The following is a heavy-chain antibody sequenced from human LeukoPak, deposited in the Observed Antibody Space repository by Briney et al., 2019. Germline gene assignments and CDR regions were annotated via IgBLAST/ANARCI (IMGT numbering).Heavy chain of an antibody. CDR3: AKLGCSSTSCYRNSFDI. Sequence: GTSVKVSCKASGFTFTSSAVQWVRQARGQRLEWIGWIVVGSGNTNYAQKFQERVTITRDMSTSLVYMELSSLRSEDTAVYYCAKLGCSSTSCYRNSFDIWGQGTMVTVSS. D-gene: IGHD2-2*01. V-gene: IGHV1-58*01. CDR1: GFTFTSSA. J-gene: IGHJ3*02. CDR2: IVVGSGNT.